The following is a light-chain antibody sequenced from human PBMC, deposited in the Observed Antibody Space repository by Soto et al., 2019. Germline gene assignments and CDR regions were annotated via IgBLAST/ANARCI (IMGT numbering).Light chain of an antibody. CDR3: QQSYSTPPT. CDR1: QSISSY. CDR2: AAS. J-gene: IGKJ5*01. V-gene: IGKV1-39*01. Sequence: DIQMTQSPSSLSASVGDRVTITCRASQSISSYLNWYQQKPGKAPKLLIYAASSLQSGVPSRFSGSGSGTDFTLTISSLQHEDIATYYCQQSYSTPPTFGQGPRLEIK.